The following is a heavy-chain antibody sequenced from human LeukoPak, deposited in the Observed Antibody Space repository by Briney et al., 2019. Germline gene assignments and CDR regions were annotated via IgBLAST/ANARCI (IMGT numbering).Heavy chain of an antibody. J-gene: IGHJ4*02. V-gene: IGHV1-18*01. D-gene: IGHD2-15*01. Sequence: ASVTVSCKASGYTFTSYGISWVRQAPGQGLEWMGWISAYNGNTNYAQKLQGRVTMTTDTSTSTAYMELRSLRSDDTAVYYCARDSYCSGGSCYLFDYWGQGTLVTVSS. CDR3: ARDSYCSGGSCYLFDY. CDR1: GYTFTSYG. CDR2: ISAYNGNT.